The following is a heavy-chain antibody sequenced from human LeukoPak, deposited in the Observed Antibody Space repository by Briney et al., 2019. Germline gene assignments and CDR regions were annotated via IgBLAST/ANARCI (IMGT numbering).Heavy chain of an antibody. Sequence: KTSETLSLTCAVYGGSFSGYYWSWIRQPPGKGLEWIGEINHSGSTNYNPSLKSRVTISVDTSKNQFSLKLSSVTAADTAVYYCARGPEADYYDFWSGYYYFDYWGQGTLVTVSS. J-gene: IGHJ4*02. CDR2: INHSGST. CDR1: GGSFSGYY. V-gene: IGHV4-34*01. D-gene: IGHD3-3*01. CDR3: ARGPEADYYDFWSGYYYFDY.